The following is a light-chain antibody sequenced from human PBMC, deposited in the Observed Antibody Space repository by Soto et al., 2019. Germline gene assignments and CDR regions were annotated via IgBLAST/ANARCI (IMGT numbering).Light chain of an antibody. J-gene: IGKJ3*01. CDR3: QQYDVLPRA. CDR1: QDIKKY. CDR2: GAS. V-gene: IGKV1-33*01. Sequence: DIQMTQSPSSLSASVGDSVTITCQASQDIKKYLNWYQQKPGKVPKLLIYGASKLEAGVSLRFSGSGSGTSSTFTISSVQSEDFATYYCQQYDVLPRAFGPGTKLDI.